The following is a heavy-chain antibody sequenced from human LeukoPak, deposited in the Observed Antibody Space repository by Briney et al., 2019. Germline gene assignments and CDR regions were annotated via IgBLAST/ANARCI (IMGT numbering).Heavy chain of an antibody. Sequence: PGGSLRLSRAASGFSFSDAWMNWVRQAPGKGLEWVASINHNGNVNYYVDSVKGRFTISRDNAKNSLYLQMSNLRAEDTAVYFCARGGGLDVWGQGATVTVSS. D-gene: IGHD3-16*01. J-gene: IGHJ6*02. CDR2: INHNGNVN. V-gene: IGHV3-7*03. CDR1: GFSFSDAW. CDR3: ARGGGLDV.